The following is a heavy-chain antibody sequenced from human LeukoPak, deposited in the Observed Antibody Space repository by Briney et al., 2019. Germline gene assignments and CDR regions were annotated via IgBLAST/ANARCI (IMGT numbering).Heavy chain of an antibody. D-gene: IGHD2-8*01. CDR3: ARDRFCTTDRCSDY. J-gene: IGHJ4*02. V-gene: IGHV3-74*01. Sequence: GGSLRPSCAASGFTFSYYWMHWVRQAPGKGLVWVARIRTDGTSTSYADSVKGRFTISRDNAKNTLNLQMNSLRVEDTAVYYCARDRFCTTDRCSDYWGQGTLVTVSS. CDR2: IRTDGTST. CDR1: GFTFSYYW.